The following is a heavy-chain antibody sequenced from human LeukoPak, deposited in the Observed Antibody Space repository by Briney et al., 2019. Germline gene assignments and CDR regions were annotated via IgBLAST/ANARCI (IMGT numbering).Heavy chain of an antibody. Sequence: SETLSLTCTASGGSISSYYWSWIRQPPGKGLEWIGYIYYSGSTNYNPSLKSRVTISVDTSKNQFSLKLSSVTAADTAVYYCARAASGWYLKHFDYWGQGTLVTVSS. CDR1: GGSISSYY. V-gene: IGHV4-59*01. J-gene: IGHJ4*02. CDR3: ARAASGWYLKHFDY. CDR2: IYYSGST. D-gene: IGHD6-19*01.